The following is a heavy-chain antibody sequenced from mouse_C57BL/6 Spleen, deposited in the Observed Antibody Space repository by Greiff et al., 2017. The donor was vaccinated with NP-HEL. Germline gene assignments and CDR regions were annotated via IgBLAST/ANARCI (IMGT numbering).Heavy chain of an antibody. CDR1: GFSFNTYA. CDR2: IRSKSNNYAT. J-gene: IGHJ4*01. Sequence: GGGLVQPKGSLKLSCAASGFSFNTYAMNWVRQAPGKGLEWVARIRSKSNNYATYYADSVKDRFTISRDDSESMLYLQMNNLKTEDTAMYYCVRHSVAMDYWGQGTSVTVSS. V-gene: IGHV10-1*01. CDR3: VRHSVAMDY.